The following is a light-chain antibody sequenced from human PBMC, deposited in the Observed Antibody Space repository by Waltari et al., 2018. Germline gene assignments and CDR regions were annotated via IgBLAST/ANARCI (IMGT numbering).Light chain of an antibody. CDR2: GNN. V-gene: IGLV1-44*01. Sequence: QSVLTKPPSASGTPGQRVTISCSGSSPNIGSNIVNWYQHLPGTAPKLLIYGNNKRPSGISDRFSGSKSGTSASLAISGLQSEDEADYFCAAWEDRLNGWVFGGGTKLTVL. CDR3: AAWEDRLNGWV. CDR1: SPNIGSNI. J-gene: IGLJ3*02.